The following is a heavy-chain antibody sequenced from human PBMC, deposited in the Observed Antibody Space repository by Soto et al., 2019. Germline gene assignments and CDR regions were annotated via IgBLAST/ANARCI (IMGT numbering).Heavy chain of an antibody. D-gene: IGHD4-4*01. CDR1: GFTFSDYD. Sequence: GGSLRLSCAACGFTFSDYDISWIRQAPWKGLEWVSYISSSGSTIYYADSVKGRFNISRENAKNSLYLQMNSLRAEDTAVYYCARYSMNTGSPILGQRTMVTVSS. CDR2: ISSSGSTI. CDR3: ARYSMNTGSPI. J-gene: IGHJ3*02. V-gene: IGHV3-11*01.